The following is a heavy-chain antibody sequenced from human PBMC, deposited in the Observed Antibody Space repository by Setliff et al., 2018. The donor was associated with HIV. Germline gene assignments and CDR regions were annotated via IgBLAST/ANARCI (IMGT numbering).Heavy chain of an antibody. J-gene: IGHJ6*03. CDR3: ARAHSGSYYYYYYMDV. V-gene: IGHV1-69*13. CDR1: GVAFSSYA. Sequence: SVKVSCKASGVAFSSYAISWVRQAPGQGLEWMGGIIPIFGTANYAQKFQGRVTITADESTSTAYMELSSLRSGDTAVYYCARAHSGSYYYYYYMDVWGKGTTVTVSS. CDR2: IIPIFGTA. D-gene: IGHD1-26*01.